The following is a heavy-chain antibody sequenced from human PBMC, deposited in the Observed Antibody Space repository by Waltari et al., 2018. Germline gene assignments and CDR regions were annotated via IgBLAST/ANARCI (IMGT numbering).Heavy chain of an antibody. CDR1: GFTFSSYE. CDR3: ARGLKNYYVSSGKGVGKY. D-gene: IGHD3-22*01. Sequence: EVQLVESGGGLVQPGGSLRLSCAASGFTFSSYEMNWVRQAPGKGLEGVSYISRSGSPISSAVSLKARFTISRDNATNSLYLQMTILRAVDTAFYYCARGLKNYYVSSGKGVGKYLGQGTLVTVSS. V-gene: IGHV3-48*03. CDR2: ISRSGSPI. J-gene: IGHJ4*02.